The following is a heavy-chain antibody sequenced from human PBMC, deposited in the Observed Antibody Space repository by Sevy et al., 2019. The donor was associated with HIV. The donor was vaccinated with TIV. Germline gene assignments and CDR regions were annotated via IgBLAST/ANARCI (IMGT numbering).Heavy chain of an antibody. CDR2: MNPNSGNT. CDR1: GYTFTSYD. J-gene: IGHJ3*02. CDR3: AGGVYGSGTKGAFDI. Sequence: ASVKVSCKASGYTFTSYDINWVRQATGQGLEWVGWMNPNSGNTGYAQKFQGRVTITRNTSISTAYMELSSLRSEDTAGYYCAGGVYGSGTKGAFDIWGQGTMVTVSS. D-gene: IGHD3-10*01. V-gene: IGHV1-8*03.